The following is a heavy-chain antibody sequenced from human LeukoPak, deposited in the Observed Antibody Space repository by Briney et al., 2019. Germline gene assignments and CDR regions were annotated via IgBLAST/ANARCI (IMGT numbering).Heavy chain of an antibody. CDR2: IYPGDSDT. CDR1: GYSFTSYW. D-gene: IGHD5-12*01. J-gene: IGHJ6*03. CDR3: ARAVKGSGYDPYYYYMDV. V-gene: IGHV5-51*01. Sequence: GESLKISCKGSGYSFTSYWIGWVRQMPGKGLEWMGIIYPGDSDTRYSPSFQGQVTISADKSISTAYLQWGSLKASDTAMYYCARAVKGSGYDPYYYYMDVWGKGTTVTVSS.